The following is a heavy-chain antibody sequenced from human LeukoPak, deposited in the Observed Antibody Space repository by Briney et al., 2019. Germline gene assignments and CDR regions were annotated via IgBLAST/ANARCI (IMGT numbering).Heavy chain of an antibody. CDR1: GFSFRTYS. Sequence: PGGSLRLSCAASGFSFRTYSMKWVRQAPGKGLEWVSSITSFGSDIYYADSVKGRFTISRDDGKNSLYLQMNSLGAEDSAVYYCARAHDFWSGYGGNYMDVWGKGTTVTVSS. D-gene: IGHD3-3*01. J-gene: IGHJ6*03. CDR2: ITSFGSDI. CDR3: ARAHDFWSGYGGNYMDV. V-gene: IGHV3-21*01.